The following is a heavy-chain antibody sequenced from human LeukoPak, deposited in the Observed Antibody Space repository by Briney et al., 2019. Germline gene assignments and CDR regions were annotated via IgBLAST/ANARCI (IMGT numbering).Heavy chain of an antibody. J-gene: IGHJ4*02. CDR3: ARGAYVAGDFDY. CDR1: GGSLSSYY. CDR2: IYYSGST. Sequence: SETLSLTCTVSGGSLSSYYWSWIQQPPGKGLEWIGYIYYSGSTNYNPSLKSRVTISVDTSKNQFSLKLSSVTAADTAVYYCARGAYVAGDFDYWGQGTLVTVSS. D-gene: IGHD6-19*01. V-gene: IGHV4-59*12.